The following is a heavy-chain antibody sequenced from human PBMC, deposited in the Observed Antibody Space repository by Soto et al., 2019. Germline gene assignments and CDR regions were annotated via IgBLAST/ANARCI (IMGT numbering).Heavy chain of an antibody. CDR2: ISIRSTNI. CDR3: AKFTEPGYRCIWYYFEY. Sequence: LRLSCVGSGFTFSGYSMAWVRQAPGRGLEWVASISIRSTNIDYADSVKGRFTISRDNAKNLVSLQMSSLRGEDTALYYCAKFTEPGYRCIWYYFEYWGQGTPVTVSS. D-gene: IGHD2-2*02. CDR1: GFTFSGYS. V-gene: IGHV3-21*06. J-gene: IGHJ4*02.